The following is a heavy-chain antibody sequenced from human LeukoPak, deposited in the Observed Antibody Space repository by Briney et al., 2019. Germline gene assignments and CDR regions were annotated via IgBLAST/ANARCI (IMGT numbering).Heavy chain of an antibody. J-gene: IGHJ4*02. CDR3: ARVLYSGSYDDFDY. D-gene: IGHD1-26*01. V-gene: IGHV1-2*02. Sequence: ASVKVSCKASGYTFTGYYMHWVRQAPGQGLEWMGWINPNSGGTNYAQKFQGRVTMTRDTSISTAYMELSRLRSDDTAVYYCARVLYSGSYDDFDYWGQGTLVTVSS. CDR2: INPNSGGT. CDR1: GYTFTGYY.